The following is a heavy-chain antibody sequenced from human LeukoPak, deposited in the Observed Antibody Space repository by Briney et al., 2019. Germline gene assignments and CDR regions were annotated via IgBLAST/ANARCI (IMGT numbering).Heavy chain of an antibody. CDR3: ARDFGFYDRIGYPRFDY. CDR1: GYTFTSYA. D-gene: IGHD3-22*01. V-gene: IGHV1-3*01. CDR2: INAGNGNT. J-gene: IGHJ4*02. Sequence: GASVKVSCKASGYTFTSYAMHWVRQAPGQRLEWMGWINAGNGNTKYSQKFQGRVTITRDTSANTAYMELSSLRSDDTAVYYCARDFGFYDRIGYPRFDYWGQGTLVTVSS.